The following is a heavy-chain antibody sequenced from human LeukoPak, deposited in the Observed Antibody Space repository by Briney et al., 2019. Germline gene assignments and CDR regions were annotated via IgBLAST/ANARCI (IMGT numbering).Heavy chain of an antibody. J-gene: IGHJ4*02. CDR3: TTGIRGD. CDR1: GLTVTNAW. Sequence: KSGGSLRLSCSASGLTVTNAWMNWVRQAPREGLDWVGRIASKTDGGATDYAAPVKGRFTISRDDSKNTLNLQMNSLKTEDTAVYYCTTGIRGDWGQGTLVTVSS. CDR2: IASKTDGGAT. D-gene: IGHD3-10*01. V-gene: IGHV3-15*07.